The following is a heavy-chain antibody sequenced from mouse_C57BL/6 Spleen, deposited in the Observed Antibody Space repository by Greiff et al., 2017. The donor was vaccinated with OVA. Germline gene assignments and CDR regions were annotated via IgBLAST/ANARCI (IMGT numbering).Heavy chain of an antibody. CDR2: ISAGGSYT. J-gene: IGHJ2*01. D-gene: IGHD2-14*01. CDR3: ARGTTVGRTGYYLDF. Sequence: DVKLVESGGGLVKPGGSLKLSCAASGFTFSSYAMSWVRQTPEKRLEWVATISAGGSYTYYPDNVQGRFTISRDNAKNNLYLQMSQLKSEDTARKYCARGTTVGRTGYYLDFWGQGTTLTVSS. CDR1: GFTFSSYA. V-gene: IGHV5-4*03.